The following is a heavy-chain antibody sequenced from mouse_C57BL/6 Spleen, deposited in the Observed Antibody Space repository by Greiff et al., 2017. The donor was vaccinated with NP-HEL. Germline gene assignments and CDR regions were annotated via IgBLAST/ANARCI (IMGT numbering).Heavy chain of an antibody. CDR3: ARPTTVVARAMDY. CDR2: INPYNGGT. J-gene: IGHJ4*01. D-gene: IGHD1-1*01. Sequence: VQLQQSGPVLVKPGASVKMSCKASGYTFTDYYMNWVKQSHGKSLEWIGVINPYNGGTSYNQKFKGKATLTVDKSSSTAYMEINSLTSEDSAVYDCARPTTVVARAMDYWGQGTSVTVSS. V-gene: IGHV1-19*01. CDR1: GYTFTDYY.